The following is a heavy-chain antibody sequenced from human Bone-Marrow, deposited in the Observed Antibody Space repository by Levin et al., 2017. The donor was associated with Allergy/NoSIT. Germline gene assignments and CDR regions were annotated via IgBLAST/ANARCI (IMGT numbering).Heavy chain of an antibody. Sequence: GESLKISCAASGFTFSSYAMSWVRQAPGKGLEWVSAISGSGGSTYYADSVKGRFTISRDNSKNTLYLQMNSLRAEDTAVYYCAKVRYCSSTSCYSWDYWGQGTLVTVSS. V-gene: IGHV3-23*01. CDR1: GFTFSSYA. D-gene: IGHD2-2*01. CDR3: AKVRYCSSTSCYSWDY. J-gene: IGHJ4*02. CDR2: ISGSGGST.